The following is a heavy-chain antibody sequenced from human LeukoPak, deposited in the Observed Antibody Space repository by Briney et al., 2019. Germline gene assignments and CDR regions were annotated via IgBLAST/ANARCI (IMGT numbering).Heavy chain of an antibody. V-gene: IGHV1-3*01. CDR3: ARGAPIRVAVAATFDP. CDR1: GFNFITYT. Sequence: ASVKVSCKTSGFNFITYTMHWVRQAPGQRLEWMGWINAAKGNTQYSQKYQGRVTITRDTSASTAYMELSSLRSEDTAVYYCARGAPIRVAVAATFDPWGQGTLVTVPS. CDR2: INAAKGNT. J-gene: IGHJ5*02. D-gene: IGHD6-19*01.